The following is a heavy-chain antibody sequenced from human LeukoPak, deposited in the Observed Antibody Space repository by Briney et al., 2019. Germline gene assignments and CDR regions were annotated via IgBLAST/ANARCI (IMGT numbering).Heavy chain of an antibody. J-gene: IGHJ4*02. CDR1: GYTFTSYD. D-gene: IGHD1-26*01. CDR2: MNPNSSNT. V-gene: IGHV1-8*01. Sequence: ASVKVSCKASGYTFTSYDINWVRQATGQGLEWMGWMNPNSSNTGYAQKFQGRVTMTRNTSISTAYMELSSLRSEDTAVYYCARGGPGAAYFDYWGQGTLVTVSS. CDR3: ARGGPGAAYFDY.